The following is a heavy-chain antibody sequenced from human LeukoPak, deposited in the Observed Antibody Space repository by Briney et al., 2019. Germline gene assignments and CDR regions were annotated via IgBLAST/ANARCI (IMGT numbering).Heavy chain of an antibody. Sequence: GGSLRLSCAASGFTFSSYAMHWVRQAPGQGLGWVAAISYDGSNKYYADSVKGRFTISRDNSKNTLYLQMNSLRDEDTAVYYCARTNYYDSSGYASLDAFDIWAKGQWSPSLQ. J-gene: IGHJ3*02. V-gene: IGHV3-30-3*01. CDR3: ARTNYYDSSGYASLDAFDI. CDR1: GFTFSSYA. D-gene: IGHD3-22*01. CDR2: ISYDGSNK.